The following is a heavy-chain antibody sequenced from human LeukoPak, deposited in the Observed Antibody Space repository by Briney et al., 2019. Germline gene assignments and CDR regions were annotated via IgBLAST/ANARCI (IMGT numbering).Heavy chain of an antibody. J-gene: IGHJ4*02. CDR1: GYTFTGYY. Sequence: ASVKVSCKASGYTFTGYYMHWVRQAPGQGLEWMGIINPSSGSTNYAQKFQGRVTMTRDTSTSTVYMELSSLRSEDTAVYYCARVASYSSSWYYFDYWGQGTLVTVSS. CDR2: INPSSGST. D-gene: IGHD6-13*01. V-gene: IGHV1-46*01. CDR3: ARVASYSSSWYYFDY.